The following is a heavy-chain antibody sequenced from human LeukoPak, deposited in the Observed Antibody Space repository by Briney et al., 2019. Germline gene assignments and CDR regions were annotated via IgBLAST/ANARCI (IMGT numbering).Heavy chain of an antibody. V-gene: IGHV3-48*03. CDR1: GFTFSSYE. D-gene: IGHD3-10*02. CDR2: ISSSGSTI. J-gene: IGHJ6*04. Sequence: GGSLRLSCAASGFTFSSYEMNWVRQAPGKGLERVSYISSSGSTIYYADSVKGRFTISRDNDKNSLYLQMNSLRAEDTAVYYCAELGITMIGGVWGKGTTVTISS. CDR3: AELGITMIGGV.